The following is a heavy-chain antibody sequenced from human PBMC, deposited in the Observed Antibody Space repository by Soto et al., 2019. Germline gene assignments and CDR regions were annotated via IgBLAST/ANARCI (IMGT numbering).Heavy chain of an antibody. J-gene: IGHJ6*02. CDR3: ARAGGMDV. V-gene: IGHV3-30-3*01. CDR1: GFTFSSYA. Sequence: GGSLRLSRAASGFTFSSYAMPWVRQAPGKGLEWVAVISYDGSNKYYADSVKGRFTISRDIANNTLYLQMNSLRAEDTAVYYWARAGGMDVWGQGTTVTVSS. CDR2: ISYDGSNK. D-gene: IGHD3-10*01.